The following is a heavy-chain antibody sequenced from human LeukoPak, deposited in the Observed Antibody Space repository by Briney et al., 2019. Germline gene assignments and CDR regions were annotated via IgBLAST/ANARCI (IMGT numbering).Heavy chain of an antibody. CDR1: GVSISSYY. J-gene: IGHJ4*02. Sequence: SETLSLTCTVSGVSISSYYWSWIRQPPGKGLEWIGYIYYSGSTNYNPPLKSRVTISVDTSKNQFSLKLRSVTAADTAVYYCARVTGYVIEDNFDYWGQGTLVTVSS. D-gene: IGHD2-15*01. CDR2: IYYSGST. V-gene: IGHV4-59*01. CDR3: ARVTGYVIEDNFDY.